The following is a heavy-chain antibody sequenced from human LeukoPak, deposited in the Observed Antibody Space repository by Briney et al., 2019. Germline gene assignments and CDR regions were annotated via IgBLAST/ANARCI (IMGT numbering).Heavy chain of an antibody. Sequence: GGSLRLSCAASGFTFSSYEMNWVRQAPGKGLEWVSHISSSGSTIYYTGSVKGRFTISRDNSKNSLYLQMNSLRAEDTAIYYCARTVARIGYWGQGTLVTVSS. CDR2: ISSSGSTI. J-gene: IGHJ4*02. V-gene: IGHV3-48*03. CDR3: ARTVARIGY. CDR1: GFTFSSYE. D-gene: IGHD4-23*01.